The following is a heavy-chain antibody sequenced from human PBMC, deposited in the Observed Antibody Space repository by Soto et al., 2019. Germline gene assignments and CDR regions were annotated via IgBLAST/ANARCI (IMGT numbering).Heavy chain of an antibody. CDR1: GFSLSTSGVG. Sequence: SGPTLVNPTQTLTLTCTFSGFSLSTSGVGVGWIRQPPGKALEWLALIYWNDDKRYSPSLKSRLTITKDTSKNQVVLTMTNMDPVDTATYYCAHRLAPLPIYQSFLRYFDWSTLFDYWGQGTLVTVSS. V-gene: IGHV2-5*01. CDR3: AHRLAPLPIYQSFLRYFDWSTLFDY. CDR2: IYWNDDK. J-gene: IGHJ4*02. D-gene: IGHD3-9*01.